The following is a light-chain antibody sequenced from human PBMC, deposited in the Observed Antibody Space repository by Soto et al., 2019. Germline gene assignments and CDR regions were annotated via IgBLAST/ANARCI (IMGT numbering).Light chain of an antibody. Sequence: MTQSPATLAGSPGETVTLSCRASQSLSGNLAWYQQRPGKAPKLLIYDVSSLQSGVPSRFSGSGSGTEFTLTISSLQPDDFATYYCQHYKMYSPWTFGQGTKVEIK. V-gene: IGKV1-5*01. CDR2: DVS. J-gene: IGKJ1*01. CDR1: QSLSGN. CDR3: QHYKMYSPWT.